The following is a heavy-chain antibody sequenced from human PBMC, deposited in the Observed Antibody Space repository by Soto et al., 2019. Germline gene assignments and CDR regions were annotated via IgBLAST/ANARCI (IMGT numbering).Heavy chain of an antibody. Sequence: EVQLVESGGGVVRPGGSLRLSCAASGFTFDDYGMSWVRQAPGKGLEWVSGINWTGGSPGYADSVKGRFTISRDNAKNSLYLQMNSLRAEDTALYYCARGGPGIYYYSFAMDVWGQGTTVTVSS. CDR1: GFTFDDYG. CDR2: INWTGGSP. V-gene: IGHV3-20*04. J-gene: IGHJ6*02. CDR3: ARGGPGIYYYSFAMDV.